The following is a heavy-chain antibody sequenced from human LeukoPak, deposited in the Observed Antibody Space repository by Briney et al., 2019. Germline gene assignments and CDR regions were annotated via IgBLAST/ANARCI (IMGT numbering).Heavy chain of an antibody. CDR2: IYYSGST. Sequence: SETLSLTCTVSGGSISSHYWSWIRQPPGKGLEWIGYIYYSGSTSYNPSLKSRVTISVDTSKNQFSLKLSSVTAADTAVYYCARQAAGRFDYWGQGTLVTVSS. V-gene: IGHV4-59*11. CDR1: GGSISSHY. CDR3: ARQAAGRFDY. D-gene: IGHD6-13*01. J-gene: IGHJ4*02.